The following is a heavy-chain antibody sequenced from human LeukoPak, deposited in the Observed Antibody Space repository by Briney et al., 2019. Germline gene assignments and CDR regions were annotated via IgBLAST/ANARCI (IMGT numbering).Heavy chain of an antibody. CDR2: INSAGTST. J-gene: IGHJ6*03. D-gene: IGHD5-18*01. Sequence: GGSLRLSCAASRFTFRNYEMNWVRQSPGRGLEWISYINSAGTSTFYADSVRGRFTISRDNGKNSLYLQMNSLRAEDTAVYYCARGGEGYSYGYSYYYYYYMDVWGKGTTVTISS. CDR1: RFTFRNYE. V-gene: IGHV3-48*03. CDR3: ARGGEGYSYGYSYYYYYYMDV.